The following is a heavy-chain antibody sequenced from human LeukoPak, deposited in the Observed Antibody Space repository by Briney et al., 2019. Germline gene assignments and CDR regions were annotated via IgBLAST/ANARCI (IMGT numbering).Heavy chain of an antibody. V-gene: IGHV3-23*01. Sequence: QTGGSLRLSCAASGFTFSSYAMSWVRQAPGKGLEWVSAISSSGSDTYHADSVKGRFTISRDKSKNTLYLQMNSLRAEDTAVYYCARQIGYCSGGTCYFDFWGQGSLVTVSS. CDR3: ARQIGYCSGGTCYFDF. CDR2: ISSSGSDT. D-gene: IGHD2-15*01. CDR1: GFTFSSYA. J-gene: IGHJ4*02.